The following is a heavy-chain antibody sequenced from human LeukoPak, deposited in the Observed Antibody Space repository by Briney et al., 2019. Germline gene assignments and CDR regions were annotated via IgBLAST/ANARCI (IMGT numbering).Heavy chain of an antibody. CDR1: GYTFTSYD. D-gene: IGHD3-10*01. CDR2: INPNSGGT. J-gene: IGHJ4*02. Sequence: GASVKVSCKASGYTFTSYDINWVRQATGQGLEWMGWINPNSGGTNYAPKFQGRVTMTRDTSISTAYMELSNLRSDDTAVYFCATYYSDTCARDWGQGTLVTVSS. CDR3: ATYYSDTCARD. V-gene: IGHV1-2*02.